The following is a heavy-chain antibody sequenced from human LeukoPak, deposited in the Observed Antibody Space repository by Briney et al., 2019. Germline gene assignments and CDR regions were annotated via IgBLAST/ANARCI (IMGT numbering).Heavy chain of an antibody. CDR2: IIPIFGTA. CDR3: ARASPEGGGFGELRSGYYYYMDV. J-gene: IGHJ6*03. D-gene: IGHD3-10*01. CDR1: GGTFSSYA. V-gene: IGHV1-69*13. Sequence: GASVKVSCKASGGTFSSYAISWVRQAPGQGLEWMGGIIPIFGTANYAQKFQGRVTITADESTSTAYMELSSLRSEDTAVYYCARASPEGGGFGELRSGYYYYMDVWGKGTTVTVSS.